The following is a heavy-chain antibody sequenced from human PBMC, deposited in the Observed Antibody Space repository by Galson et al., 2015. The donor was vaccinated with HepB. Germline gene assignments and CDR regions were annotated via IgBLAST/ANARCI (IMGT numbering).Heavy chain of an antibody. J-gene: IGHJ6*03. Sequence: SVKVSCKASGGTFSSYAISWVRQAPGQGLEWMGGIIPIFGTANYAQKFQGRVTITADESTSTAYMELSSLRSEDTAVYYCASGGGTVTTFGYYYYYMDVWGKGTTVTVSS. CDR1: GGTFSSYA. D-gene: IGHD4-11*01. CDR3: ASGGGTVTTFGYYYYYMDV. CDR2: IIPIFGTA. V-gene: IGHV1-69*13.